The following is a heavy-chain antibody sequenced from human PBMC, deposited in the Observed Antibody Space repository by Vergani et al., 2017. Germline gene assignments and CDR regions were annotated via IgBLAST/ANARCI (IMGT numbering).Heavy chain of an antibody. CDR1: GGSFNSGSYY. Sequence: QVQLQESGPGLVKPSQTLSLTCTVSGGSFNSGSYYWSWLRQPAGKRLEWIGRIHTNGVIHYHPSLNSRATIAVDTSRNQISLKLTSVSATDTAIYFCARGNPYVDFDIRGQGTMITVCS. CDR2: IHTNGVI. J-gene: IGHJ3*02. CDR3: ARGNPYVDFDI. V-gene: IGHV4-61*02. D-gene: IGHD3-16*01.